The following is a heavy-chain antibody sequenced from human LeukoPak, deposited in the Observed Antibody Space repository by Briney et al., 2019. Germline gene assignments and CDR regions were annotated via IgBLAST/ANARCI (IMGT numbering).Heavy chain of an antibody. CDR1: GFAVRSNY. CDR3: AKDQRWESPHYLDS. D-gene: IGHD1-26*01. J-gene: IGHJ4*02. V-gene: IGHV3-53*01. Sequence: GGALRLSCAASGFAVRSNYMSWVRQAPGKGLEWVSVIYSGDSTYYADSVRGRFTISRDNSKNTLYVQMNSLRDEDTAVYYCAKDQRWESPHYLDSWGQGTLVTVSS. CDR2: IYSGDST.